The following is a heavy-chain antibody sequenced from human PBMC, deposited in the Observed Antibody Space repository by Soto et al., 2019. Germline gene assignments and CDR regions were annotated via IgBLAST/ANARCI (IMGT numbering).Heavy chain of an antibody. CDR3: AKDPEYRTSSLRNYFEY. J-gene: IGHJ4*02. Sequence: QVHLVESGGGVVQPGRSLRLSCAASGFTFSSYGMHWVRQAPGKGLEWVAVLLYDGSENWFADSVKGRFTISRDNSKNTLYLQMTSLRAEDTAMYYCAKDPEYRTSSLRNYFEYWGQGTPVTVSS. V-gene: IGHV3-30*18. CDR1: GFTFSSYG. D-gene: IGHD6-6*01. CDR2: LLYDGSEN.